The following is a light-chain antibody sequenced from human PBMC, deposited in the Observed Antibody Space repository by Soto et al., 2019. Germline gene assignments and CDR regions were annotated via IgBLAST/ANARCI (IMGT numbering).Light chain of an antibody. CDR3: QQYNDYWT. V-gene: IGKV1-5*03. CDR1: QSINIW. CDR2: KAS. Sequence: DIQMTQSSSTLSASVGDRVTIACRASQSINIWLAWYQQKPGRAPNLLIYKASTLESGVPSRFSGSGSGTEFTLTISSLQPNDFATYYCQQYNDYWTFGQGTKVEIK. J-gene: IGKJ1*01.